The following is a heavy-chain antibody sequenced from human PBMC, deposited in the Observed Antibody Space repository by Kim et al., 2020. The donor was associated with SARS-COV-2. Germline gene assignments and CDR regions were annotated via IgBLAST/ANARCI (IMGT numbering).Heavy chain of an antibody. J-gene: IGHJ4*02. Sequence: YHNPARESRVTISVDTSKTQFSLKLSSVTAADTAVYYCTSYDSSGYYLDYWGQGTLVTVSS. D-gene: IGHD3-22*01. CDR3: TSYDSSGYYLDY. V-gene: IGHV4-39*01.